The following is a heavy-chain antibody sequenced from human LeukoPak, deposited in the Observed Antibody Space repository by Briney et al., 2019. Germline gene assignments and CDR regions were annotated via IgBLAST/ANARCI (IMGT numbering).Heavy chain of an antibody. CDR2: ISGSGGST. J-gene: IGHJ6*02. D-gene: IGHD4-17*01. CDR1: GFTFSSYA. Sequence: GGSLRLSCAASGFTFSSYAMSWVRQAPGKGREWVSAISGSGGSTYYADSVKGRFTISRDNSKNTLYLQMSSLRAEDTAVYYCAKDRATVTTYYYYGMDVWGQGTTVTVSS. V-gene: IGHV3-23*01. CDR3: AKDRATVTTYYYYGMDV.